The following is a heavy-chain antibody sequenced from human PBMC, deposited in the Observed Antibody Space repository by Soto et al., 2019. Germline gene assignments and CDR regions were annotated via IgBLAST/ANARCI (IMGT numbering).Heavy chain of an antibody. CDR2: IIPILGIA. V-gene: IGHV1-69*02. Sequence: QVQLVQSGAEVKKPGSSVKVSCKASGGTFSSYTISWVRQAPGQGLEWMGRIIPILGIANYAQKFQGRVTITADKSTSTAYMELSSLRSEDTAVYYCAHLRGYSGYDGYWGQGTLVTVSS. D-gene: IGHD5-12*01. J-gene: IGHJ4*02. CDR3: AHLRGYSGYDGY. CDR1: GGTFSSYT.